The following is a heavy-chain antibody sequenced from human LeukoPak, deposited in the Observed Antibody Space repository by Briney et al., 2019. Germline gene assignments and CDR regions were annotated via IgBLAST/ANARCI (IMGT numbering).Heavy chain of an antibody. V-gene: IGHV4-61*02. Sequence: NPSQTLSLTCTVSGGSISSGSYYWSWIRQPAGKGLEWIGRIYTSGSTNYNPSLKSRVTISVDTSKNQFSLKLSSVTAADTAVYYCARQSPNYDILTGYYLGGWFDPWGQGTLVTVSS. CDR2: IYTSGST. CDR1: GGSISSGSYY. CDR3: ARQSPNYDILTGYYLGGWFDP. D-gene: IGHD3-9*01. J-gene: IGHJ5*02.